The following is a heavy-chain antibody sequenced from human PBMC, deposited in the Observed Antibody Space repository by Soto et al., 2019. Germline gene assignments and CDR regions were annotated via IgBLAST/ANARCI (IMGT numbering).Heavy chain of an antibody. Sequence: QITLKESGPTLVKPTQTLTLTCTFSGFSLSTSGVGVGWIRQPPGKALEWLALIYWDDDKRYSPSLKSRLTITKDXXNXQXXLTMTNMDPVDTATYYCAHSPPPYYYGSGSPLFDYWGQGTLVTVSS. V-gene: IGHV2-5*02. J-gene: IGHJ4*02. D-gene: IGHD3-10*01. CDR3: AHSPPPYYYGSGSPLFDY. CDR1: GFSLSTSGVG. CDR2: IYWDDDK.